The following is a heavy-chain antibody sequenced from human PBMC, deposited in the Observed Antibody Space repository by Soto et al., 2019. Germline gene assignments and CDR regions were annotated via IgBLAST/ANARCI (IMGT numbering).Heavy chain of an antibody. V-gene: IGHV4-61*08. Sequence: SETLSLTCTVSGGSISSYDYYWSWIRQPPGKGLEWIGNIHYNGNTKYNPSLKSRVTMSVDTSKNQFSLRLISVTAADTAIYFCAREGNLGRWLQPLDFWGQGTQVTVSS. CDR3: AREGNLGRWLQPLDF. CDR2: IHYNGNT. J-gene: IGHJ4*02. D-gene: IGHD5-12*01. CDR1: GGSISSYDYY.